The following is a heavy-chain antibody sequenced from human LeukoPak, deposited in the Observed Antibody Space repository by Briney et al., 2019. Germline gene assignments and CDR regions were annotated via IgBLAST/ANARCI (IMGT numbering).Heavy chain of an antibody. Sequence: QTGGSLRLSCAASGFTFSSYAMSWVRQAPGKGLEWVANIKEDGSEKYYADSVKGRFTISRDNAKNSLYLQMNSLRVEDTAVYYCARAYSERYGLGYYYMDVWGKGTTVTVSS. CDR1: GFTFSSYA. CDR3: ARAYSERYGLGYYYMDV. J-gene: IGHJ6*03. V-gene: IGHV3-7*01. D-gene: IGHD1-26*01. CDR2: IKEDGSEK.